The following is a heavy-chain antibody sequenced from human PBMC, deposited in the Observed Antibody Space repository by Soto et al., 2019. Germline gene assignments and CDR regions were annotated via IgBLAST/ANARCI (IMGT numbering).Heavy chain of an antibody. CDR1: GASVSSNRAP. D-gene: IGHD3-9*01. V-gene: IGHV6-1*01. CDR2: TYYRSQWYN. Sequence: SQTLSLTCAISGASVSSNRAPWNWIRQSQSRGLEWLGRTYYRSQWYNDYAVSVKSRISINPDTSKNQFSLYLNSVTPDDTVVYCCTRDYCDWLVYVRYYGMDVWGQGTTVTVSS. J-gene: IGHJ6*02. CDR3: TRDYCDWLVYVRYYGMDV.